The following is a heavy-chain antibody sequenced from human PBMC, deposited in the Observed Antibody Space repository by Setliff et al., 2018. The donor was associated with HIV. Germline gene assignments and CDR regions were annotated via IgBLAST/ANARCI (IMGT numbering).Heavy chain of an antibody. CDR3: ARDRVNEGVPFDI. CDR1: GFIFSTNW. V-gene: IGHV3-30*03. Sequence: PGGSLRLSCAASGFIFSTNWMSWVRQAPGKGPEWVALISYDGSNEYYADSVKGRFTISRDNSRNTLYLQMNSLRPEDTAVYYCARDRVNEGVPFDIWGRGTMVTVSS. J-gene: IGHJ3*02. CDR2: ISYDGSNE. D-gene: IGHD3-3*01.